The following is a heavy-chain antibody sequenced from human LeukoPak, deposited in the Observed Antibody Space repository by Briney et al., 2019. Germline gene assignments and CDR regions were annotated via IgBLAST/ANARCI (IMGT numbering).Heavy chain of an antibody. CDR2: ISGSGGST. V-gene: IGHV3-23*01. J-gene: IGHJ3*02. D-gene: IGHD3-3*01. CDR3: AKDQRYDFWSGQNAFDI. CDR1: GFTFSSYA. Sequence: SGGSLRLSCAASGFTFSSYAMSWVRQAPGKGLEWVSAISGSGGSTYYADSVKGRFTISRDNSKNTLYLQMNSLRAEDTAVYYCAKDQRYDFWSGQNAFDIWGQGTMVTVSS.